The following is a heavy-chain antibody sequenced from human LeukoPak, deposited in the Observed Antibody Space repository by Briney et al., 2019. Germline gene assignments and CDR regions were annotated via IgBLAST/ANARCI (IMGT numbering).Heavy chain of an antibody. V-gene: IGHV4-61*02. CDR2: MSSSGIS. Sequence: SQTLSLTCTVSNGSISSDTYFWSWIRQPAGKGLEWIGRMSSSGISTYSPSLKSRVTISIDTSRNQFSMNLNSVTAADTAVYYCARDESGYIYLDAFDIWGQGTMVIVSS. D-gene: IGHD5-18*01. CDR3: ARDESGYIYLDAFDI. CDR1: NGSISSDTYF. J-gene: IGHJ3*02.